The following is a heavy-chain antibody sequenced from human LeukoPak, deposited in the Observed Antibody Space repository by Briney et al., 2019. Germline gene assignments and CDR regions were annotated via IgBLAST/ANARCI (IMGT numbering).Heavy chain of an antibody. CDR1: GGTFSSYA. D-gene: IGHD6-19*01. Sequence: GSSVKVSCKASGGTFSSYAISWVRQAPGQGLEWMGRIIPILGIANYAQKFQGRVTITADKSTSTAYMELSRLRSDDTAVYYCARYSSGWYEAEYYYYGMDVWGQGTTVTASS. V-gene: IGHV1-69*04. CDR3: ARYSSGWYEAEYYYYGMDV. CDR2: IIPILGIA. J-gene: IGHJ6*02.